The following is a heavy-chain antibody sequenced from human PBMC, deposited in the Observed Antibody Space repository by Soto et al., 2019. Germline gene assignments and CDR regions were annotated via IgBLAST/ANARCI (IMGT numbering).Heavy chain of an antibody. Sequence: NPSETLSLTCTVSGGSISSSSYYWGWIRQPPGKGLEWIGSIYYSGSTYYNPSLKSRVTISVDTSKNQFSLKLSSVTAADTAVYYCASGSYYYYYGMDVWGQGTTVT. CDR1: GGSISSSSYY. CDR3: ASGSYYYYYGMDV. D-gene: IGHD1-26*01. V-gene: IGHV4-39*01. J-gene: IGHJ6*02. CDR2: IYYSGST.